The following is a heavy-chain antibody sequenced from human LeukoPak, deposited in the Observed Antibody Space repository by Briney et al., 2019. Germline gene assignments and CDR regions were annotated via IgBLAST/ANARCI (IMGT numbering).Heavy chain of an antibody. CDR1: GFTFRSSN. Sequence: GGSLRLSCAASGFTFRSSNLNWVRQAPGKGLEWVSSISSSSSYFFYADSVKGRFTISRDNAKNSLYLQMNSLRAEGTAVYYCAGTYYDILTGYYEAYWGQGTLVTVSS. D-gene: IGHD3-9*01. V-gene: IGHV3-21*01. J-gene: IGHJ4*02. CDR2: ISSSSSYF. CDR3: AGTYYDILTGYYEAY.